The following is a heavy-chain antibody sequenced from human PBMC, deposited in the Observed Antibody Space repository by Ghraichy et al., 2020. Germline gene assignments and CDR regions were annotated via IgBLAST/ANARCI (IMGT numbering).Heavy chain of an antibody. D-gene: IGHD3-16*01. J-gene: IGHJ3*02. CDR1: GFTFSSYS. V-gene: IGHV3-48*02. CDR3: ARVDDYVWGSSSDAFDI. CDR2: ISSSSSTI. Sequence: GGSLRLSCAASGFTFSSYSMNWVRQAPGKGLEWVSYISSSSSTIYYADSVKGRFTISRDNAKNSLYLQMNSLRDEDTAVYYCARVDDYVWGSSSDAFDIWGQGTMVTVSS.